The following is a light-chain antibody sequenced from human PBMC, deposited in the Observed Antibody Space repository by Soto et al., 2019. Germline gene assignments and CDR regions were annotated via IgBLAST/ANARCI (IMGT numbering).Light chain of an antibody. V-gene: IGKV1-33*01. Sequence: DTQMTQSPSSLSASVEDRVTITCQASQDTRISLNWYQQKAWKAPQLLIFDASNLETGVPSGFSGSGSGTDFSFTINSLQPEDIATYYCQQYDSLPWKFGQGTKVDIK. CDR1: QDTRIS. CDR3: QQYDSLPWK. J-gene: IGKJ1*01. CDR2: DAS.